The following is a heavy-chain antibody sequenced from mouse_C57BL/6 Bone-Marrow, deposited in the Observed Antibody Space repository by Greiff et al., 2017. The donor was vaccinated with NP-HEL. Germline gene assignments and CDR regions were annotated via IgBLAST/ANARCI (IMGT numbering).Heavy chain of an antibody. CDR2: IYPRSGNT. CDR1: GYTFTSYG. CDR3: ARREYYYGSSPYAMDY. Sequence: VKLMESGAELARPGASVKLSCKASGYTFTSYGISWVKQRTGQGLEWIGEIYPRSGNTYYNEKFKGKATLTADKSSSTAYMELRSLTSEDSAVYFCARREYYYGSSPYAMDYWGQGTSVTVSS. J-gene: IGHJ4*01. V-gene: IGHV1-81*01. D-gene: IGHD1-1*01.